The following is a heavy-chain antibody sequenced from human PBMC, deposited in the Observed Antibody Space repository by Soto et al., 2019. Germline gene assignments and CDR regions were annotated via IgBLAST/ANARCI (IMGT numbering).Heavy chain of an antibody. Sequence: GGSQILSCAASGFTFRSYAMSWVRQAPGKGLEWVSAISGSGTSTIYAQKFQGRVTMTRDTSTNTVYMDLSSLRSEDTAVYYCARALSSWYFDYWGPGTQVTVSS. V-gene: IGHV3-23*01. J-gene: IGHJ4*02. CDR1: GFTFRSYA. CDR2: ISGSGTST. CDR3: ARALSSWYFDY. D-gene: IGHD1-1*01.